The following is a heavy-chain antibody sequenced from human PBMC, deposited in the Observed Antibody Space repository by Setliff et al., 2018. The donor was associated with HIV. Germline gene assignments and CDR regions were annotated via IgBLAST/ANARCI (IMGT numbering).Heavy chain of an antibody. Sequence: SVKVSCKASGGTFSSYAISWVRQAPGQGLEWMGGIIPIFGTANYAQQLQGRVTMTTDTSTSTAYMELRSLRSDDTAMYYCARKYTGGPLDYWGQGTLVTVSS. J-gene: IGHJ4*02. CDR1: GGTFSSYA. D-gene: IGHD6-19*01. V-gene: IGHV1-69*05. CDR3: ARKYTGGPLDY. CDR2: IIPIFGTA.